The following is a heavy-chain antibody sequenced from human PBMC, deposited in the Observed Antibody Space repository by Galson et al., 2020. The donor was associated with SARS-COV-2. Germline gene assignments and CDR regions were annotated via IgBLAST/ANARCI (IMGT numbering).Heavy chain of an antibody. J-gene: IGHJ5*02. CDR1: GGSIISGGYN. CDR2: TYYSGST. Sequence: SEPLSSTFTVSGGSIISGGYNWSWIRQRPGKGLEWIGYTYYSGSTHYNPSLKSQLYISVDTSKMQFSLQLSSVTAPDTAVYYCARGAGWFGELNVDAWGQGTLVTVSS. V-gene: IGHV4-31*01. CDR3: ARGAGWFGELNVDA. D-gene: IGHD3-10*01.